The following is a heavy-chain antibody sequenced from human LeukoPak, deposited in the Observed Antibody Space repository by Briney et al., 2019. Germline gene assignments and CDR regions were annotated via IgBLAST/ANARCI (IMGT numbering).Heavy chain of an antibody. J-gene: IGHJ4*02. D-gene: IGHD3-16*01. CDR3: ARHYYDYVWGSYGIDY. V-gene: IGHV5-51*01. CDR2: IYPGDSDT. Sequence: GESLKISCKASGYTFSDYWIGWVRHMPGKGLEWMGIIYPGDSDTRYSPSFQGQVTISADKSISTAYLQWSSLKASDTAMYYCARHYYDYVWGSYGIDYWGQGTLVTVSS. CDR1: GYTFSDYW.